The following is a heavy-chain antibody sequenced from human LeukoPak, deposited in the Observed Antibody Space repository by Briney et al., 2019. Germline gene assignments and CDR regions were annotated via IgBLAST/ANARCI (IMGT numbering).Heavy chain of an antibody. J-gene: IGHJ6*02. V-gene: IGHV3-30-3*01. CDR1: GFTFSSYA. D-gene: IGHD3-10*01. CDR2: ISYDGSNK. CDR3: AKAVVRDFDYYYGMDV. Sequence: GGSLRLSCAASGFTFSSYAMHWVRQAPGKGLEWVAVISYDGSNKYYADSVKGRFTISRDNSKNTLYLQMNSLRAEDTAVYYCAKAVVRDFDYYYGMDVWGQGTTVTVSS.